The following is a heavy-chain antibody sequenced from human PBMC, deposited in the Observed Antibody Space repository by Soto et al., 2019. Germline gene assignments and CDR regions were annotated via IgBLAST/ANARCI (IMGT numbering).Heavy chain of an antibody. CDR2: ISAYNGNT. CDR3: EREFLFSF. Sequence: QVQLVQSGAEVKNPGASVKVSCKASGYTFTSYSISWVRQAPGQGLEWMGWISAYNGNTKYAQKLQGRVTMTTATSPSTAYMDLRSLRSDDPAVYYCEREFLFSFWGQGTLVTVSS. J-gene: IGHJ4*02. D-gene: IGHD2-15*01. CDR1: GYTFTSYS. V-gene: IGHV1-18*01.